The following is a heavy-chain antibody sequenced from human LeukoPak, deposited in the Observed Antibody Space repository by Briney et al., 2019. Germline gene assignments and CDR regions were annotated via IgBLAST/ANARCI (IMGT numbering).Heavy chain of an antibody. CDR3: ARGYCSSTSCYAGGDAFDI. CDR2: IIPIFGTA. J-gene: IGHJ3*02. D-gene: IGHD2-2*01. V-gene: IGHV1-69*06. Sequence: ASVKVSCKASGGTFSSYAISWVRQAPGQGLEWMGGIIPIFGTANYAQKFQGRVTITADKSTSTAYMELSSLRSEDTAVYYCARGYCSSTSCYAGGDAFDIWGQGTMVTVSS. CDR1: GGTFSSYA.